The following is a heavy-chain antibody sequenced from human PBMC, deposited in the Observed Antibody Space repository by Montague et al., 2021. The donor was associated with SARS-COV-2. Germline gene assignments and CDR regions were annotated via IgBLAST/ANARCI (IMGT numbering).Heavy chain of an antibody. CDR1: GGSTASHY. J-gene: IGHJ3*01. Sequence: SETLSLTCTVSGGSTASHYWNWIRQSPGKRPEWIGNVYYNGDTKYNPSLQSRVTISIDTSENQFSLRLNSVTAADTAVCFRARGWAFDPWGQGRLVTVSS. CDR3: ARGWAFDP. CDR2: VYYNGDT. V-gene: IGHV4-59*08. D-gene: IGHD6-19*01.